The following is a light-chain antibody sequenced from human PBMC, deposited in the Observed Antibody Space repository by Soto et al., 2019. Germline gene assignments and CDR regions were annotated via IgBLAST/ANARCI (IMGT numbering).Light chain of an antibody. Sequence: EIVLTQSPATLSLSPGERATLSCRASQGVSSYLAWYQQKPGQAPRLLIYDASNRATGIPARFSGSGSGTDFTLSISRLEPEDFAVYYCQQYSTSPETFGQGTKVDIK. V-gene: IGKV3-11*01. J-gene: IGKJ1*01. CDR1: QGVSSY. CDR3: QQYSTSPET. CDR2: DAS.